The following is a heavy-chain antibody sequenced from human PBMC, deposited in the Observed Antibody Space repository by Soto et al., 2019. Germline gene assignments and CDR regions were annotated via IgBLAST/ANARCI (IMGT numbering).Heavy chain of an antibody. CDR3: ARDPLHETWTHLDY. Sequence: ASVKVSCKASEFPFTDYYIHWVRQAPVQGLEWMGWIKPNSADTHFAKKFQGRVTVTRDTSISTVYMELTSLRSDDTAVYYCARDPLHETWTHLDYWGRGTLVTLSS. CDR1: EFPFTDYY. D-gene: IGHD5-12*01. V-gene: IGHV1-2*02. J-gene: IGHJ4*02. CDR2: IKPNSADT.